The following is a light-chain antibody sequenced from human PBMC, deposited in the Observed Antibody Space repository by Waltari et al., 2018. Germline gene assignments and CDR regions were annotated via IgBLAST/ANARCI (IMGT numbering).Light chain of an antibody. CDR3: CSYAGSGTYV. Sequence: QSVLTQPPSVSAAPGQKVSISCPGSTPNIGHNYVSWYQQFPGTAPKLLIYEDYRRPSGIPDRFSGSKSRNTASLTISGLQAEDEADYYCCSYAGSGTYVFGTGTKVTVL. J-gene: IGLJ1*01. CDR1: TPNIGHNY. V-gene: IGLV1-51*01. CDR2: EDY.